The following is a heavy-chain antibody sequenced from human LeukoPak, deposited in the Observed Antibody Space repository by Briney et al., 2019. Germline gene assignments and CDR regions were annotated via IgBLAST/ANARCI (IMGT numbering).Heavy chain of an antibody. J-gene: IGHJ4*02. CDR2: INHSGST. CDR1: GGSFSGYY. V-gene: IGHV4-34*01. Sequence: SETLSLTCAVYGGSFSGYYWSWIRQPPGKGLEWIGEINHSGSTNYNPSLKSRVTISVDTSKNQFSLKLSSVTAADTAVYYCAGAHYYGSGSYPYYFDYWGQETLVTVSS. D-gene: IGHD3-10*01. CDR3: AGAHYYGSGSYPYYFDY.